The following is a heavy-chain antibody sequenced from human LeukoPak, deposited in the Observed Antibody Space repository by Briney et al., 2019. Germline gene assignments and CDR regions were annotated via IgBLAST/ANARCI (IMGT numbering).Heavy chain of an antibody. V-gene: IGHV3-33*01. CDR2: IWYDGGTK. D-gene: IGHD3-22*01. Sequence: GGSLRLSCAASGFTFRSHGMHWVRQAPGEGLEWVAVIWYDGGTKYYGDSVKGRFTISRDNSENMLYLQMNSLRAEDTAVYYCARDRGGYYDSSGYFQRGVGTGFYYYYYGMDVWGQGTTVTVSS. CDR1: GFTFRSHG. J-gene: IGHJ6*02. CDR3: ARDRGGYYDSSGYFQRGVGTGFYYYYYGMDV.